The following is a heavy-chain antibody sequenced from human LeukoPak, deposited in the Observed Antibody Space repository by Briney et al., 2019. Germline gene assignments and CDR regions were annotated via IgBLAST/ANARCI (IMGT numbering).Heavy chain of an antibody. Sequence: GASVKVSCKASGYTFTSYDINWVRQATGQGLEWMGWMNPNSGDTGYAQKFQGRVTITRNISISTAYMELSSLRSDDTAVYYCARAYDILTGTQPDYWGQGTLVTVSS. CDR1: GYTFTSYD. D-gene: IGHD3-9*01. V-gene: IGHV1-8*03. CDR3: ARAYDILTGTQPDY. J-gene: IGHJ4*02. CDR2: MNPNSGDT.